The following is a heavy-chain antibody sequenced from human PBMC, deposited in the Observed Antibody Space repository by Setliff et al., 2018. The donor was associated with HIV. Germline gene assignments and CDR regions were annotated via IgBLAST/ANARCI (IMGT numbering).Heavy chain of an antibody. V-gene: IGHV3-23*01. J-gene: IGHJ6*02. CDR3: AKDRWDSGGYYYYGMDV. D-gene: IGHD3-10*01. CDR1: GFIFSSYA. Sequence: PGGSLRLSCVASGFIFSSYAMSWVRQAPGKGLEWVSAIVGSGGSTYYADSVKGRFTISRDDSKNTLYLQMNSLRAEDTAVYYCAKDRWDSGGYYYYGMDVWGQGTTVTVSS. CDR2: IVGSGGST.